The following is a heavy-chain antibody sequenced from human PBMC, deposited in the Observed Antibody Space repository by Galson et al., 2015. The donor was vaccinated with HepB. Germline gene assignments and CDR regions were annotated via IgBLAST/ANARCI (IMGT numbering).Heavy chain of an antibody. CDR2: ISWNSGSI. D-gene: IGHD3-22*01. Sequence: SLRLSCAASGVIFDHYAMHWVRQGPGKGLEWVSGISWNSGSIGYADSVKGRFTISRDNAKNSLDLQMNSLGAEDTALYFCAKIITFMTDYYDSSGYYSHWGQGTLVPVSP. CDR1: GVIFDHYA. J-gene: IGHJ1*01. V-gene: IGHV3-9*01. CDR3: AKIITFMTDYYDSSGYYSH.